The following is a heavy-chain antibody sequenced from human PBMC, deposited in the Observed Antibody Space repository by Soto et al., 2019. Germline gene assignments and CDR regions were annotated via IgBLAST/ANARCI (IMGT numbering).Heavy chain of an antibody. J-gene: IGHJ6*02. D-gene: IGHD4-17*01. CDR3: XXXXXXXXXXXLDYFYWHYGMDV. Sequence: QVQLVQSGAEVRKPGSSVKVSCKASGGTFSNYALSWVRQAPGQGLEWMGGIIPLFSTANYAQKFQGTATXXXXXXXXXXXXXXXXXXXXXXXXXXXXXXXXXXXXXXLDYFYWHYGMDVWGQGTTVTVAS. V-gene: IGHV1-69*01. CDR1: GGTFSNYA. CDR2: IIPLFSTA.